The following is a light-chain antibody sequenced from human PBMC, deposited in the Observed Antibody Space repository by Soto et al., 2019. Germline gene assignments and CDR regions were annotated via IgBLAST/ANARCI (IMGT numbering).Light chain of an antibody. Sequence: DIVMTQSPLSLPFTPADPASISCGSSQSLLNSNGYNYLDWYLQKPGQSPQLLIYLGSNRASGVPDRFSGSGSGTDFTLKISRVEAEDVGVYHCMQALTAPPTFGQGTRLEI. V-gene: IGKV2-28*01. CDR3: MQALTAPPT. J-gene: IGKJ5*01. CDR2: LGS. CDR1: QSLLNSNGYNY.